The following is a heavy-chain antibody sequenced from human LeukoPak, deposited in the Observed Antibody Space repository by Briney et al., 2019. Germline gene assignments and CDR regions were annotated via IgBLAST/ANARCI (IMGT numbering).Heavy chain of an antibody. Sequence: PGGSLRLSCAASGFTFSSYGMHWVRQAPGKGLEWVAVITYDGSNTYYADSVKGRFTISRDNSKNTLYLQMNSLRAEDTAVYYCAKHTTMVRGVPAFDPLGQGTLLTVSS. V-gene: IGHV3-30*18. J-gene: IGHJ5*02. CDR3: AKHTTMVRGVPAFDP. CDR2: ITYDGSNT. D-gene: IGHD3-10*01. CDR1: GFTFSSYG.